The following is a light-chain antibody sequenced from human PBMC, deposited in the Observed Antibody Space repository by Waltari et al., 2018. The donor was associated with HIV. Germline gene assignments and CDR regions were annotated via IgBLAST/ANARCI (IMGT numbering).Light chain of an antibody. V-gene: IGLV2-23*02. CDR3: SSFAGSSTWV. Sequence: QSALTQPAPVSGSPGQSFTISCTGTNTDVGGYDFVSWYQQHPGKAPTLMIYGVTERPSGVSINFSGSKSGNTASLTISGLRAEDEADYYCSSFAGSSTWVFGGGTKLTVL. CDR1: NTDVGGYDF. CDR2: GVT. J-gene: IGLJ3*02.